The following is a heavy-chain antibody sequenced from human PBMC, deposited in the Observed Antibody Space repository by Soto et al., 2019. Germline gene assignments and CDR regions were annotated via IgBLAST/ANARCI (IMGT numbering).Heavy chain of an antibody. Sequence: SLKVSCKASGGIFSSYAISWVRQAPGQGLEWMGGIIPIFGTANYAQKFQGRVTMTRDTSISTAYMELSRLRSDDMAVYYCARGGGQQLVLIDYRGQGTLVTVSS. V-gene: IGHV1-69*05. CDR2: IIPIFGTA. CDR1: GGIFSSYA. CDR3: ARGGGQQLVLIDY. J-gene: IGHJ4*02. D-gene: IGHD6-13*01.